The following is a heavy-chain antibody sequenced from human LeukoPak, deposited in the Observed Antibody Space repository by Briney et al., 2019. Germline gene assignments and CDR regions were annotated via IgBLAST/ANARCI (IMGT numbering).Heavy chain of an antibody. D-gene: IGHD4-17*01. V-gene: IGHV3-33*07. CDR3: ARDSDEYGDSHIDY. CDR1: GFTFSNYG. J-gene: IGHJ4*02. CDR2: IWYDGSQK. Sequence: GGSLRLSCAASGFTFSNYGLYWVRQSPGKGLEWVALIWYDGSQKYYDDSVKDGFSISRDNPQSTLHLQMNNLRAEDTAIYYCARDSDEYGDSHIDYWGQGTLVAVSS.